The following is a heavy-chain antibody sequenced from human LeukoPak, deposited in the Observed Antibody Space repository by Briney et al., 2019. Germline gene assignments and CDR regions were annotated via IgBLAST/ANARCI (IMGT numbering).Heavy chain of an antibody. D-gene: IGHD3-10*01. CDR1: GYTFTSYG. CDR3: ARTPLNFGELIGGEYYFDY. Sequence: ASVKVSCKASGYTFTSYGISWVRQAPGQGLEWMGWISAYNGNTNYAQKLQGRVTMTTDTSTSTAYMELRSLRSDDTAVYYCARTPLNFGELIGGEYYFDYWGQGTLVTVSS. CDR2: ISAYNGNT. V-gene: IGHV1-18*01. J-gene: IGHJ4*02.